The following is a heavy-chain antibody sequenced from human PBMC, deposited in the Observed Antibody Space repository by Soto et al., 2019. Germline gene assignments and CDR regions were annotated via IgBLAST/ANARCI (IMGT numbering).Heavy chain of an antibody. J-gene: IGHJ4*02. D-gene: IGHD2-2*01. CDR3: ARSRDLSAASPFDY. CDR1: GYTFTGYY. CDR2: INPNSGGT. Sequence: ASVKVSCKASGYTFTGYYMHWVRQAPGQGLEWMGWINPNSGGTNYAQKFQGWVTMTRDTSISTAYMELSRLRSDDTAVYYCARSRDLSAASPFDYWGQGTLVTVS. V-gene: IGHV1-2*04.